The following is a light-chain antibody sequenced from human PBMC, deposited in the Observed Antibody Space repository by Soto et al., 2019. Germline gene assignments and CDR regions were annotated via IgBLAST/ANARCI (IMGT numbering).Light chain of an antibody. CDR3: QQYDRSPRR. J-gene: IGKJ1*01. V-gene: IGKV3-20*01. Sequence: ETVLTQSPGTLSLSPGERATLSCRASQSVSSNFFAWYQQKPGQDPRLLIYGASNRATGIPDRFSVSGSGTDFTLTISRLEPEDFAVYYCQQYDRSPRRFGHGTKVEVK. CDR1: QSVSSNF. CDR2: GAS.